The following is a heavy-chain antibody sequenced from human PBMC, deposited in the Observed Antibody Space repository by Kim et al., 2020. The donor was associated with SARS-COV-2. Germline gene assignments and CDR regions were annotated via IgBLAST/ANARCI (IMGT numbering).Heavy chain of an antibody. V-gene: IGHV1-18*01. D-gene: IGHD6-19*01. J-gene: IGHJ4*02. Sequence: YAQKLQGRVTMTTDTSTSTAYMELRSLRSDDTAVYYCARGIAVAGNPPDYWGQGTLVTVSS. CDR3: ARGIAVAGNPPDY.